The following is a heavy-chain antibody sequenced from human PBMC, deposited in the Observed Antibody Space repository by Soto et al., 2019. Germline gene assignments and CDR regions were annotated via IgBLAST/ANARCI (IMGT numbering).Heavy chain of an antibody. Sequence: SETLSLTCNASGGSITSSGSAWGWIRQSPGKGLEWIGTIDYSGNIYYIPSLKSRITISVDTSKNQISLKLSSVTAADTAVYYCARHIHNQGFEYYFDSWAQRTLVTVSS. CDR2: IDYSGNI. V-gene: IGHV4-39*01. D-gene: IGHD1-1*01. CDR3: ARHIHNQGFEYYFDS. J-gene: IGHJ4*02. CDR1: GGSITSSGSA.